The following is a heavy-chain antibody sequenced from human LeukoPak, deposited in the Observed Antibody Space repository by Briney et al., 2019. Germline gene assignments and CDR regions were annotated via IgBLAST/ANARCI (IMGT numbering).Heavy chain of an antibody. CDR2: INHSGST. D-gene: IGHD2-2*01. CDR1: GGSFSGYY. V-gene: IGHV4-34*01. CDR3: ARADYCSSTSCYQHNWFDP. Sequence: PSETLSLTCAVYGGSFSGYYWSWIRQPPGKGLEWIGEINHSGSTNYNPSLKSRVTISVDTSKNQFSLKLSSVTAADTAVYYCARADYCSSTSCYQHNWFDPWGQGTLVTVSS. J-gene: IGHJ5*02.